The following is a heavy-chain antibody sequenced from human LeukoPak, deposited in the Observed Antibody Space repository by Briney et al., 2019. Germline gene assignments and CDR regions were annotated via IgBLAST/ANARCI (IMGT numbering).Heavy chain of an antibody. D-gene: IGHD6-6*01. V-gene: IGHV5-51*01. Sequence: GESLKISCKGSGHSFISHWIGWVRQMPGKGLEWMGIIYPVDSDTRYSPSFQGQVTISADKSISTAYLQWSSLKASDTAMYYCARQYSSSSPDMDVWGKGTTVTVSS. CDR3: ARQYSSSSPDMDV. J-gene: IGHJ6*03. CDR1: GHSFISHW. CDR2: IYPVDSDT.